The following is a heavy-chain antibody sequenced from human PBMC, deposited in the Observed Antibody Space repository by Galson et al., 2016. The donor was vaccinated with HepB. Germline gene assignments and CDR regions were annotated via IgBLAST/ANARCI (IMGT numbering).Heavy chain of an antibody. Sequence: QSGAEVKKPGESLNISCKASGYTFTSYRIGWVRPKPREGLEWMGIVNPRDSSTRYSPSCQGQVTIAADKAINTAYLQWSSLQASDTAIYYCAKQGPIHFDSWGQGALVTVSS. CDR2: VNPRDSST. CDR3: AKQGPIHFDS. V-gene: IGHV5-51*01. J-gene: IGHJ4*02. CDR1: GYTFTSYR.